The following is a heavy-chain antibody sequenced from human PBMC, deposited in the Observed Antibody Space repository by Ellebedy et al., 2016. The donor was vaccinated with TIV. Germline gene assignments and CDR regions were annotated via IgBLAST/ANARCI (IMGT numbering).Heavy chain of an antibody. CDR1: GDSVSRHTYY. V-gene: IGHV4-61*01. CDR3: AAALTSVRYFDS. CDR2: IFYTGDT. J-gene: IGHJ4*02. Sequence: SETLSLTCNVSGDSVSRHTYYWSWIRQPPGKPLEWIGYIFYTGDTDYHPSAQSRVSISLDKSKNQISLKLTSVTAADTAVYYCAAALTSVRYFDSWGQGTLVAVSS. D-gene: IGHD4-11*01.